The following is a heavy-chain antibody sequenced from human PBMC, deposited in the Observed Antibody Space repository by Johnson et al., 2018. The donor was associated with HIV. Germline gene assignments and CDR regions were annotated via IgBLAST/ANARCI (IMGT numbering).Heavy chain of an antibody. V-gene: IGHV3-53*01. CDR1: GFTVSSNY. CDR2: INSDGSDT. D-gene: IGHD1-7*01. CDR3: ARENYRRRDAFDV. Sequence: VQLVESGGGLIQPGGSLRLSCAASGFTVSSNYMSWVRQAPGKGLVWVSGINSDGSDTRYADSVKGRFTISRDNSKNTLYLQINSLRTEDTAVYYCARENYRRRDAFDVWGQGTVVIVSS. J-gene: IGHJ3*01.